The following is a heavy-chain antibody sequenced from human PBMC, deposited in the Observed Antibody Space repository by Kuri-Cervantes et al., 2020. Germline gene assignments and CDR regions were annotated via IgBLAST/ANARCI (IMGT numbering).Heavy chain of an antibody. Sequence: SVKVSCKASGGTFSTYAISWVRQAPGQGLEWMGGIIPIFGTANYAQKFQGRVTITADKSTSTAYMELRSLRSDDTAVYYRARVPVVYGYYYYYYMDVWGKGTTVTVSS. J-gene: IGHJ6*03. CDR1: GGTFSTYA. CDR2: IIPIFGTA. V-gene: IGHV1-69*06. D-gene: IGHD2-8*01. CDR3: ARVPVVYGYYYYYYMDV.